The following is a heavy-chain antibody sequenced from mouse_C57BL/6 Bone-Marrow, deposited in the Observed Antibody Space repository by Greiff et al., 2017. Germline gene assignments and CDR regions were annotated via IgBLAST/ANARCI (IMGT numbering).Heavy chain of an antibody. CDR2: IYPRSGNT. D-gene: IGHD1-1*01. J-gene: IGHJ3*01. V-gene: IGHV1-81*01. Sequence: QVQLQQSGAELARPGASVKLSCKASGYTFTSYGISWVKQRTGQGLEWIGEIYPRSGNTYYNEKFKGKATLTADKSSSTAYMELSSLTSEDSAVYCCASPPYYGSSYREFGFGGKGTLVTVSA. CDR3: ASPPYYGSSYREFGF. CDR1: GYTFTSYG.